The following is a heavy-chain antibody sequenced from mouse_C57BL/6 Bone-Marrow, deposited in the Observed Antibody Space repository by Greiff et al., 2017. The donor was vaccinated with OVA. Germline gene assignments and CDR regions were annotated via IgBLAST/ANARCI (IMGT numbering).Heavy chain of an antibody. CDR3: AREGGQAWFAY. Sequence: QVHVKQSGAELVKPGASVKISCKASGYAFSSYWMNWVKQRPGKGLEWIGQIYPGDGDTNYNGKFKGKATLTADKSSSTAYMQLSSLTSEDSAVYFCAREGGQAWFAYWGQGTLVTVSA. CDR2: IYPGDGDT. V-gene: IGHV1-80*01. CDR1: GYAFSSYW. J-gene: IGHJ3*01.